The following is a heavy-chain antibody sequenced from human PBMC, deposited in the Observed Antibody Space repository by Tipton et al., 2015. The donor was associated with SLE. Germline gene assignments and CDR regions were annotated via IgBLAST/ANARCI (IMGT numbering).Heavy chain of an antibody. Sequence: TLSLTCTVSGVSISSHYWSWIRQSPGKGLEWIGYLSFGGITNYNPSLESRVTISVDTSKNPFSLKLSSVAAADTAVYYCATHGYSSSGRDHWGQGTLVTVSS. CDR3: ATHGYSSSGRDH. D-gene: IGHD6-6*01. V-gene: IGHV4-59*11. CDR2: LSFGGIT. CDR1: GVSISSHY. J-gene: IGHJ5*02.